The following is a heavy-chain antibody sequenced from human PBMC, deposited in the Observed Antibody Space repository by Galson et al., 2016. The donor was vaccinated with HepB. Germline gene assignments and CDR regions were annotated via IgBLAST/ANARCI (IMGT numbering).Heavy chain of an antibody. CDR1: GYTFTPYG. CDR3: ARLFDVFTGEGEYYYYGMDV. CDR2: INTVKGNT. V-gene: IGHV1-3*04. Sequence: SVKVSCKASGYTFTPYGIHWVRQAPGQRLQWMGWINTVKGNTKYSQKFQGRVTISRDTSATTAYMELSRLRSGDTAVYYCARLFDVFTGEGEYYYYGMDVWGQGTTVTVSS. D-gene: IGHD3-9*01. J-gene: IGHJ6*02.